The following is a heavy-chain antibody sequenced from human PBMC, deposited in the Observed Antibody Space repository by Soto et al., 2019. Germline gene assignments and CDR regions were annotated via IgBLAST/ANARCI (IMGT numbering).Heavy chain of an antibody. CDR3: ARDLLSGANYYAH. D-gene: IGHD6-19*01. CDR1: GFTFSNYW. J-gene: IGHJ4*02. CDR2: ISYTGDFI. V-gene: IGHV3-21*04. Sequence: PGGSLRLSCVGSGFTFSNYWMHWVRQAPGKGLEWVSSISYTGDFIYYADSVKGRFTISRDNAKNALYLQMTGLRGDDTAVYYCARDLLSGANYYAHWGQGTLVTVSS.